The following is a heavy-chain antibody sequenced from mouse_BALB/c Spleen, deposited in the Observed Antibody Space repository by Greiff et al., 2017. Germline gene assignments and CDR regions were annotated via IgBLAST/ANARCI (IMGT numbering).Heavy chain of an antibody. V-gene: IGHV1S81*02. J-gene: IGHJ4*01. Sequence: QVQLKQPGAELVKPGASVKLSCKASGYTFTSYWMHWVKQRPGQGLEWIGEINPSNGRTNYNEKFKSKATLTVDKSSSTAYMQLSSLTSEDSAVYYCALLVLRDYYAMDYWGQGTSVTVSA. D-gene: IGHD2-14*01. CDR1: GYTFTSYW. CDR2: INPSNGRT. CDR3: ALLVLRDYYAMDY.